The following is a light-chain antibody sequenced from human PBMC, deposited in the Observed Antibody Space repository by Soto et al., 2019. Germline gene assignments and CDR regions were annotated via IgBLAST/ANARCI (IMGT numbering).Light chain of an antibody. CDR3: AAWDDSLRGYV. CDR1: SSNIGSNY. J-gene: IGLJ1*01. Sequence: QSVLTQPPSASGTPGQRVTISCSGSSSNIGSNYVYWYQQLPGTAPKLLIYRNNQRPSGVPDRFCGSKSGTSASLAISGLRSEDEADYYCAAWDDSLRGYVFGTGTKVTVL. CDR2: RNN. V-gene: IGLV1-47*01.